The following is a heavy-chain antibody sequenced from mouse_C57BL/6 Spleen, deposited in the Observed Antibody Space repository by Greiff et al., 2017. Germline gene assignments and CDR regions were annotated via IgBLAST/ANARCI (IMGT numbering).Heavy chain of an antibody. V-gene: IGHV1-80*01. CDR2: IYPGDGDT. Sequence: QVHVKQSGAELVKPGASVKISCKASGYAFSSYWMNWVKQRPGKGLEWIGQIYPGDGDTNYNGKFKGKATLTADKSSSTAYMQLSSLTSEDSAVYFCARGGYDYDGDWFAYWGQGTLVTVSA. CDR3: ARGGYDYDGDWFAY. J-gene: IGHJ3*01. CDR1: GYAFSSYW. D-gene: IGHD2-4*01.